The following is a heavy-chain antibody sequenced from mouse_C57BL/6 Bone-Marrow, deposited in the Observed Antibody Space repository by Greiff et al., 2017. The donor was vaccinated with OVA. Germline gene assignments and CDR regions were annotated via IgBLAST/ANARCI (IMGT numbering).Heavy chain of an antibody. Sequence: EVKLQESEGGLVQPGSSMKLSCTASGFTFSDYYMAWVRQVPERGLEWVANINYDGSSTYYLDTLKSRFIISRDNAKNILYLQMSSLKSEDTATYYCARGGSYYGSSFAYWGQGTLVTVSA. V-gene: IGHV5-16*01. CDR2: INYDGSST. J-gene: IGHJ3*01. CDR1: GFTFSDYY. CDR3: ARGGSYYGSSFAY. D-gene: IGHD1-1*01.